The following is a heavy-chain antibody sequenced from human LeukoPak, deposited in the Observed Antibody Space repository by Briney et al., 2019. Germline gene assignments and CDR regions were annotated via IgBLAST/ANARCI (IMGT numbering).Heavy chain of an antibody. CDR1: GFTFSNYG. CDR2: ISYDGSNE. D-gene: IGHD6-6*01. V-gene: IGHV3-30*03. J-gene: IGHJ3*02. Sequence: PGRSLRLSCAASGFTFSNYGMHWVRQAPGKGLAWVAVISYDGSNEYYADSVKGRFTISRDNSKNTLYLQMNSLRAEDTAVYYCARNPYSSFDAFDIWGQGTMVTVSS. CDR3: ARNPYSSFDAFDI.